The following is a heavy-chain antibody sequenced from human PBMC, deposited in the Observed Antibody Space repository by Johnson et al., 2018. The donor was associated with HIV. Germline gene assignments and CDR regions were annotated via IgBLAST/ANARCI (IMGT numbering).Heavy chain of an antibody. CDR1: GFTVSSNY. J-gene: IGHJ3*02. V-gene: IGHV3-53*01. CDR2: IYSGGNT. CDR3: ASAEIAAAATGHDAFDI. Sequence: VQLVESGGGLIQPGGSLRLSCAASGFTVSSNYMSWVRQAPGKGLEWVSAIYSGGNTYYADSVKGRFTISRDNSKNTLYLQMNSLRAEDTAVYYCASAEIAAAATGHDAFDIWGQGTMVTVSS. D-gene: IGHD6-13*01.